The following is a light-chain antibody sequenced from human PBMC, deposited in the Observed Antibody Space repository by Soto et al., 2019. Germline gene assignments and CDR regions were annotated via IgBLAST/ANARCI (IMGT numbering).Light chain of an antibody. J-gene: IGLJ2*01. CDR1: SSNIGTKT. Sequence: QSVLTQPPSASGTPGQRVTISCSGSSSNIGTKTVSWYQQLPGTAPKLLIYSNNQRPSGVPDRFSGSKSGTSVSLAITGLQSEDEGDFYCAAWDDSLYGVVFGGGTKVTVL. CDR2: SNN. V-gene: IGLV1-44*01. CDR3: AAWDDSLYGVV.